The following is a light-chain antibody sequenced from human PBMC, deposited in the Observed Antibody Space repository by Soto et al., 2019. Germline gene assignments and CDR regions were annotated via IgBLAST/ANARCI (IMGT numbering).Light chain of an antibody. CDR1: QSVSSNS. CDR2: GAS. V-gene: IGKV3-20*01. CDR3: QQYGSFSRT. J-gene: IGKJ5*01. Sequence: EIVLTQSPGTLSLSPGERAILSCRASQSVSSNSLAWYQQKPGQAPRLLIYGASSRDTGIPDRCSGSGSGTDFTLTVSRLEPEDFAVYYCQQYGSFSRTFGQGTRLEIK.